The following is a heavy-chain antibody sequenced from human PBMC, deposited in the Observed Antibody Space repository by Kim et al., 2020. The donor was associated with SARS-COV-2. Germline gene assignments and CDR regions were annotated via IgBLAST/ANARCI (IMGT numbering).Heavy chain of an antibody. CDR3: ARWASRPRFYYGSGSYYKDYYYGMDV. V-gene: IGHV4-4*02. CDR1: GGSISSSNW. D-gene: IGHD3-10*01. Sequence: SETLSLTCAVSGGSISSSNWWSWVRQPPGKGLEWIGEIYHSGSTNYNPSLKSRVTISVDKSKNQFSLKLSSVTAADTAVYYCARWASRPRFYYGSGSYYKDYYYGMDVWGQGTTVTVSS. J-gene: IGHJ6*02. CDR2: IYHSGST.